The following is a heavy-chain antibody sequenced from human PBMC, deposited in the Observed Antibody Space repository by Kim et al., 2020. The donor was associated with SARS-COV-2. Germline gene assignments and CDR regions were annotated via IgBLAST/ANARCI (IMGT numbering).Heavy chain of an antibody. V-gene: IGHV3-21*01. CDR2: ISSSSSYI. D-gene: IGHD6-13*01. J-gene: IGHJ6*02. CDR3: ARDRENSSWYPILYYYYYGMDV. CDR1: GFTFSSYS. Sequence: GGSLRLSCAASGFTFSSYSMNWVRQAPGKGLEWVSSISSSSSYIYYADSVKGRFTISRDNAKNSLYLQMNSLRAEDTAVYYCARDRENSSWYPILYYYYYGMDVWGQGTTVTVSS.